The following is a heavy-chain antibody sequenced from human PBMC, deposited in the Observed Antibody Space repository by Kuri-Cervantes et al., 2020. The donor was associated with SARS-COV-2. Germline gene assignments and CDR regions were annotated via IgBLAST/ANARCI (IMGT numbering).Heavy chain of an antibody. Sequence: GSLRLSCAVYGGSFSGYQWSWIRQTPGMGLEWIGQINDSGATKYNPSLKSRVIVSMDKSKNQFSLKLTSVTAADTAVYYCARRSYYDFFTGYYIPFYMDVWGKGTTVTVSS. CDR3: ARRSYYDFFTGYYIPFYMDV. CDR2: INDSGAT. V-gene: IGHV4-34*01. D-gene: IGHD3-9*01. J-gene: IGHJ6*03. CDR1: GGSFSGYQ.